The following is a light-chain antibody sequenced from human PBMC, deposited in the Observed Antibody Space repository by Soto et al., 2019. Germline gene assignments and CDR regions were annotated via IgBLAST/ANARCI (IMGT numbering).Light chain of an antibody. CDR1: HSVSSSY. CDR2: GAS. V-gene: IGKV3-20*01. J-gene: IGKJ5*01. CDR3: QQFDTSPPST. Sequence: EIGLTQSPGTLSLYPGERATLSCRASHSVSSSYLAWYQQKPDQAPRLLIYGASSRATGIPDRFSGSGSGTDFTLTISRLEPEDFAVYYCQQFDTSPPSTFGQGTRLEIK.